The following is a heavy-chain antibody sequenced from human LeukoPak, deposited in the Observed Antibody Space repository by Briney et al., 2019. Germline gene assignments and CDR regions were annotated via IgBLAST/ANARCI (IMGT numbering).Heavy chain of an antibody. D-gene: IGHD4-17*01. CDR2: ISGSGGST. CDR1: GFTFSSYA. V-gene: IGHV3-23*01. CDR3: AKAELTYGDYGYNWFDP. J-gene: IGHJ5*02. Sequence: GGSLRLSCAASGFTFSSYAMSWVRQAPGKGLEWVSAISGSGGSTYYADSVKGRFTISRDNSKNTLYLQMNSLRAEDTAVYYCAKAELTYGDYGYNWFDPWGQGTLVTVSS.